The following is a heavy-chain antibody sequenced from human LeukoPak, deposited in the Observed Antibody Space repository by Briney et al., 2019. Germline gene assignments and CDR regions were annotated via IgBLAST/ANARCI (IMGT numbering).Heavy chain of an antibody. V-gene: IGHV3-7*01. J-gene: IGHJ4*02. CDR3: VRPVYFAADY. CDR1: GFTLTSHW. D-gene: IGHD5/OR15-5a*01. CDR2: IKQDGSEK. Sequence: GGSLRLSCAASGFTLTSHWMSWVRQAPGKGLEWVANIKQDGSEKFYVDSVKGRFTISRDNAKKSLYLQMNSLRAGDTAVYYCVRPVYFAADYWGQGTLVTVSS.